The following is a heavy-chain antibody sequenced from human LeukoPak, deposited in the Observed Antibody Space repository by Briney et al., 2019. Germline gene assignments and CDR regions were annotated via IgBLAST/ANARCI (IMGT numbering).Heavy chain of an antibody. D-gene: IGHD1-26*01. CDR1: GFAFDDYT. J-gene: IGHJ4*02. CDR3: AAEEEESGSFHY. V-gene: IGHV3-43*01. Sequence: GGSLRLSCAASGFAFDDYTMHWVRQPPGKGLEWVSLISWDGGTRYYADSVRGRFTISRDNSKNSFYLQMNSLRTEDTALYYSAAEEEESGSFHYWGQGTLVTASS. CDR2: ISWDGGTR.